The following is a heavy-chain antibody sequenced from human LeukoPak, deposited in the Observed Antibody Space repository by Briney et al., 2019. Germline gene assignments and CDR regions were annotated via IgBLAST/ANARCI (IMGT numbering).Heavy chain of an antibody. CDR2: INHSGST. CDR1: GGSFSGYY. CDR3: ARVMVVTRFSVDY. J-gene: IGHJ4*02. Sequence: SETLSLTCAVYGGSFSGYYWSWIRQPPGKGLEWIGEINHSGSTNYNPSLKSRVTIYVDTSKNQFSLKLSSVTAADTAVYYCARVMVVTRFSVDYWGQGALVTVSS. D-gene: IGHD4-23*01. V-gene: IGHV4-34*01.